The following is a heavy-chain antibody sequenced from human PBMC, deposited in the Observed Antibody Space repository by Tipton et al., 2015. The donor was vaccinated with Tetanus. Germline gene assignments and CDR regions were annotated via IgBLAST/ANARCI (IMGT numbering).Heavy chain of an antibody. CDR3: ARDRGYNWNSGVYYYYGMDV. CDR2: IYYSGST. J-gene: IGHJ6*02. D-gene: IGHD1-7*01. V-gene: IGHV4-39*07. Sequence: TLSLTCTVSGGSISSSSYYWGWIRQPPGKGLEWIGSIYYSGSTYYNPSLKSRVTISVDTSKNQFSLKLSSVTAADTAVYYCARDRGYNWNSGVYYYYGMDVWGQGTTVTVSS. CDR1: GGSISSSSYY.